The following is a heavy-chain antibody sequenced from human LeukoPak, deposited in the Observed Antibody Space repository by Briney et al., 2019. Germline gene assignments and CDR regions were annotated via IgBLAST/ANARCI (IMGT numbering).Heavy chain of an antibody. CDR1: GGSFSGYY. V-gene: IGHV4-34*01. Sequence: SETLSLTCAVYGGSFSGYYWSWIRQPPGKGLEWIGEINHSGSTNYNPSLKSRVTISVDTSKNQFSLKLSSVTAADTAVYYCAAVATTIFGVAPGYWGQGTLVTVSS. D-gene: IGHD3-3*01. J-gene: IGHJ4*02. CDR3: AAVATTIFGVAPGY. CDR2: INHSGST.